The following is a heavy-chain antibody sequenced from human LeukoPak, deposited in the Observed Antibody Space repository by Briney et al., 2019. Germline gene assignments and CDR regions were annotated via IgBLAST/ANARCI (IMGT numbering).Heavy chain of an antibody. J-gene: IGHJ4*02. CDR1: GYTFNTYG. CDR2: IGTYNGYT. D-gene: IGHD3-3*01. V-gene: IGHV1-18*01. CDR3: ARERLRFLEWSTLYFDY. Sequence: ASVKVSCKASGYTFNTYGITWVRQAPGQGLEWMGWIGTYNGYTNHAQKIQDRLTMTTDTSTSTAYMELRSLRSDDTAVYYCARERLRFLEWSTLYFDYWGQGTLVTVSS.